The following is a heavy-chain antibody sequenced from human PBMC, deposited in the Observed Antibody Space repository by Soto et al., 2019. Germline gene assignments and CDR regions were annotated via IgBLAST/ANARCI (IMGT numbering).Heavy chain of an antibody. CDR2: ISYDGSNK. Sequence: GGSLRLSCAASGFTFSSYAMHWVRQAPGKGLEWVAVISYDGSNKYYVDSVKGRFTISRDNSKNTLYLQMNSLRAEDTAVYDCARDPGYRGYDLQPGGWFDPWGQGTLVTVSS. D-gene: IGHD5-12*01. CDR3: ARDPGYRGYDLQPGGWFDP. V-gene: IGHV3-30-3*01. J-gene: IGHJ5*02. CDR1: GFTFSSYA.